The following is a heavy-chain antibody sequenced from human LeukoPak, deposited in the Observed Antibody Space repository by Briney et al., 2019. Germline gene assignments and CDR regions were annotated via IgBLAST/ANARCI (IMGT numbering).Heavy chain of an antibody. D-gene: IGHD4-17*01. Sequence: SETLSLTYTVSGGSISSSSYYWGWIRQPPGKGLEWIGSIYYSGTTYYNPSLKSRVTMSIDTSKNQFSLKLSSVTAADTAVYYCARHQYSTTVALDYWGQGTLVTVSS. J-gene: IGHJ4*02. CDR3: ARHQYSTTVALDY. CDR1: GGSISSSSYY. V-gene: IGHV4-39*01. CDR2: IYYSGTT.